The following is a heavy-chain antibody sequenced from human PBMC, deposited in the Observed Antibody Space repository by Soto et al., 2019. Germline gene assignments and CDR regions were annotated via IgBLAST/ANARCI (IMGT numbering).Heavy chain of an antibody. J-gene: IGHJ5*02. D-gene: IGHD6-19*01. V-gene: IGHV3-33*08. Sequence: GGSLRLSCAASGFTFSSYGMHWVRQAPGKGLEWVAVIWYDGSNKYYADSVKGRFTISRDNSKNTLYLQMNSLRAEGTAVYYCARPGSGWTNWFDPWGQGTLVTVSS. CDR2: IWYDGSNK. CDR1: GFTFSSYG. CDR3: ARPGSGWTNWFDP.